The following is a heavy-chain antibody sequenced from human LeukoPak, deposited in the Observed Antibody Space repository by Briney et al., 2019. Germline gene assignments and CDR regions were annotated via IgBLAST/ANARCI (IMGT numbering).Heavy chain of an antibody. J-gene: IGHJ4*02. D-gene: IGHD6-13*01. CDR1: GFTFSSYG. CDR2: ISYDGSNK. CDR3: AIAGESSNWSLYFDY. Sequence: GGSLRLSCAASGFTFSSYGMHWVRQAPGKGLEWVAVISYDGSNKYYADSVKGRFTISRDNSKNTLYLQMNSLRAEDTAVYYCAIAGESSNWSLYFDYWGQGTLVTVSS. V-gene: IGHV3-30*03.